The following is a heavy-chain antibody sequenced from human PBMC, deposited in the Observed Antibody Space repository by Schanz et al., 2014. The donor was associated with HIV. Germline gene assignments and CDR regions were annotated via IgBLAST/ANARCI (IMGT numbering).Heavy chain of an antibody. Sequence: QVQLVESGGGVVQPGRSLRLSCAASGFTFSSYGMHWVRQAPGKGLEWVSAIVSSGGDTYYADFVEGRFTISRDNSKNTLYLQMHSLRAEDTAVYYCAKSSGWLYAHFDYWGQGTLVTVSS. CDR3: AKSSGWLYAHFDY. D-gene: IGHD3-9*01. J-gene: IGHJ4*02. V-gene: IGHV3-NL1*01. CDR2: IVSSGGDT. CDR1: GFTFSSYG.